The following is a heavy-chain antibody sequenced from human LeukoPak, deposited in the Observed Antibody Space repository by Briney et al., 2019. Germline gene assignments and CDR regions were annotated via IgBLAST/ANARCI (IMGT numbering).Heavy chain of an antibody. J-gene: IGHJ4*02. CDR3: ARGGPGWDSSSWYNY. Sequence: ASVKVSCKTSGYTFTSYGIIWVRQAPGQGLEWMGWISAYNDNRNYAQKLQGRVTMTTDTSTSTAYMELRSLRSDDTAVYYCARGGPGWDSSSWYNYWGQGTLVTVSS. V-gene: IGHV1-18*01. D-gene: IGHD6-13*01. CDR1: GYTFTSYG. CDR2: ISAYNDNR.